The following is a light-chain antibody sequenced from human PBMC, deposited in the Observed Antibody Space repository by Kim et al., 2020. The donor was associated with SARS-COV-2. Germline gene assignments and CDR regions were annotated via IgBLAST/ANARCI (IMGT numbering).Light chain of an antibody. J-gene: IGKJ4*01. V-gene: IGKV4-1*01. Sequence: ATINCQSSQSVLYSTNNKNYLAWYQQKPGQPPKLLIYWASTRESGVPDRFSGSGSGTDFTLTISSLQAEDVAVYYCQHYYSTPLTFGGGTKVDIK. CDR3: QHYYSTPLT. CDR1: QSVLYSTNNKNY. CDR2: WAS.